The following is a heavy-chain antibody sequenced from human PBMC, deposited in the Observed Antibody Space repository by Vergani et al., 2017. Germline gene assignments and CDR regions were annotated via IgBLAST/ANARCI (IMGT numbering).Heavy chain of an antibody. CDR3: ARIGSMLMIDP. Sequence: QVQLQQWGAGLLKPSETLSLTCAVYGGSFSGYYWSWIRQPPGKGLEWIGEINHSGSTNYNPSLKSRVTISVDMSKNQFSLKLSSVTAADTAVYYCARIGSMLMIDPWGQGTLVTVSS. D-gene: IGHD2-15*01. CDR2: INHSGST. CDR1: GGSFSGYY. J-gene: IGHJ5*02. V-gene: IGHV4-34*01.